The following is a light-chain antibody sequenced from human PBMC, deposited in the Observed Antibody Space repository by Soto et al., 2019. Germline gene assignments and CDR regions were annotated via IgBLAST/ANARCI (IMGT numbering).Light chain of an antibody. J-gene: IGLJ1*01. CDR1: SNDFGSYNL. Sequence: SLLTPPASLSWSSGKAITISCPGTSNDFGSYNLVSWYQQHPGKAPKLMIYEVSKRPSGVSNRFSGSKSDNTASLTISGLQAEDEADYYCCSYAGSSTRYVFGTGTKVTVL. CDR3: CSYAGSSTRYV. CDR2: EVS. V-gene: IGLV2-23*02.